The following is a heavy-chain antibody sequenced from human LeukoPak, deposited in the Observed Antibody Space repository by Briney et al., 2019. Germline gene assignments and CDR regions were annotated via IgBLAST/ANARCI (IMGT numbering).Heavy chain of an antibody. CDR3: AREGDYVFDY. CDR2: VQQEGSEK. CDR1: GFTFNSYW. J-gene: IGHJ4*02. D-gene: IGHD3-16*01. Sequence: GGSLRLSCAASGFTFNSYWMSWVRQAPGKGLEWVANVQQEGSEKNYVDSVKGRFTISRDNAKNSVYLEMNSLRAEDTATYYCAREGDYVFDYWGQGALVIVSS. V-gene: IGHV3-7*01.